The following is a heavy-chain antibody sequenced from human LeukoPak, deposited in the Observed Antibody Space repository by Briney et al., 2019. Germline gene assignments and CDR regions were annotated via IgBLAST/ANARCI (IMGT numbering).Heavy chain of an antibody. CDR1: GGTFSSYA. CDR2: IIPIFGTA. V-gene: IGHV1-69*13. CDR3: AGSTVTRLAEYFQH. D-gene: IGHD4-17*01. J-gene: IGHJ1*01. Sequence: GASVTVSCKASGGTFSSYAISWVRQAPGQGLDWMGGIIPIFGTANYAQKFQGRVTITAEESTSTAYMELSSLRSEDTAVYYCAGSTVTRLAEYFQHWGQGTLVTVSS.